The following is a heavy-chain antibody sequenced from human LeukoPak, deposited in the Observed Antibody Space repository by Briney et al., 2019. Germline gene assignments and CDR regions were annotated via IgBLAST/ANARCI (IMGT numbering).Heavy chain of an antibody. CDR2: ISAYNGNT. V-gene: IGHV1-18*01. CDR1: GYTFTSYG. D-gene: IGHD5-24*01. CDR3: ARGTLSHDGSYYYYGMDV. Sequence: ASVKVSCKASGYTFTSYGISWVRQAPGQGLEWMGWISAYNGNTNYAQKLQGRVTMTTDTSTSTAYMELRSLRSDDTAVYYCARGTLSHDGSYYYYGMDVWGQGTTVTVSS. J-gene: IGHJ6*02.